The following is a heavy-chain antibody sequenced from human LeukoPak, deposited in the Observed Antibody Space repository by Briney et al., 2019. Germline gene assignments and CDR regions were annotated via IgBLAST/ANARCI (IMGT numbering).Heavy chain of an antibody. CDR2: TNQSGST. CDR1: SGSFSGYY. V-gene: IGHV4-34*01. Sequence: PSETLSLTCAVYSGSFSGYYWNWIRQPPGKGLEWIGETNQSGSTKYNPSLESRVTISVDTSKNQFSLKLSSMTAADTAVYYCARGPGSGSYFAWFDTWGQGALVTVSS. D-gene: IGHD3-10*01. CDR3: ARGPGSGSYFAWFDT. J-gene: IGHJ5*02.